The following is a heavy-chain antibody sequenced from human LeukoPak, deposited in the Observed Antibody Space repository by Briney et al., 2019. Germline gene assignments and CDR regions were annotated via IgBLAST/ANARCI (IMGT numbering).Heavy chain of an antibody. J-gene: IGHJ4*02. CDR1: GFTFGDYA. D-gene: IGHD3-10*01. Sequence: GGSLRLSCTASGFTFGDYAMSWVRQAPGKGLEWVGFIRSKAYGGTTEYAASVKGRFTISRDDSKSIAYLQMSSLKTEDTAVYYCTRGHGSGSYYNYWVYYFDYWGQGTLVTVSS. CDR3: TRGHGSGSYYNYWVYYFDY. CDR2: IRSKAYGGTT. V-gene: IGHV3-49*04.